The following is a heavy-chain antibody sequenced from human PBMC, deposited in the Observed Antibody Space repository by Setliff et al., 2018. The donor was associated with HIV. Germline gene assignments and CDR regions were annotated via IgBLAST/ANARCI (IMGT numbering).Heavy chain of an antibody. V-gene: IGHV5-51*01. D-gene: IGHD3-3*01. CDR1: GYAFDNYW. J-gene: IGHJ4*02. CDR3: ASGRKKNYDLFSGYYRILGVDFDY. CDR2: IYPGDSVT. Sequence: GESLKISCRASGYAFDNYWIGWVRQMPGKGLEWMGVIYPGDSVTRYGPSFQGQVTISADRSISTAYLQWSSLRASDTAMYYCASGRKKNYDLFSGYYRILGVDFDYWGQGTLVTVSS.